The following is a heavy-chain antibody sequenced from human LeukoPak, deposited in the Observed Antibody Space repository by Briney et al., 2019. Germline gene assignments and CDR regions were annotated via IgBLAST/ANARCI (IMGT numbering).Heavy chain of an antibody. V-gene: IGHV1-69*13. CDR1: GGTFSSYA. CDR2: IIPIFGTA. Sequence: ASVKVSCMASGGTFSSYAISWVRQAPGQGLEWMGGIIPIFGTANYAQKFQGRVTITADESTSTAYMELSSLRSEDTAVYYCARALREYDYVWGTYSPWGQGTLVTVSS. D-gene: IGHD3-16*01. CDR3: ARALREYDYVWGTYSP. J-gene: IGHJ5*02.